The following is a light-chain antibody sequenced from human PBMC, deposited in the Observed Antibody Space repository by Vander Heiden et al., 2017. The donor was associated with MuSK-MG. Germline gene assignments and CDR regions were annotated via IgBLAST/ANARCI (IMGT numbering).Light chain of an antibody. Sequence: AIQLTQSPSSLSASVGDRVTINCRASQGISSALAWYQQKPGKAPKLLISDASSLESGVPSRFSGSGSGTDFTLTISSLQPEDFATYYCQQFNSYPFTFGQGTRLEIK. V-gene: IGKV1-13*02. CDR2: DAS. CDR3: QQFNSYPFT. CDR1: QGISSA. J-gene: IGKJ5*01.